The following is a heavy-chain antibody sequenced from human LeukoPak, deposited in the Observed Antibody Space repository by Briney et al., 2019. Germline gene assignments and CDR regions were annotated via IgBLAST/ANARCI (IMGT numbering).Heavy chain of an antibody. CDR2: IYYSGST. V-gene: IGHV4-59*08. J-gene: IGHJ4*02. Sequence: SETLSLTCTVSGYSISSYYWGWIRQPPGKGLEWIGYIYYSGSTNYNPSLKSRVTISVDTSKNQFSLKLSSVTAADTAVYYCARLNKTPTVYYYDSSGEIDSWGQGTLVTVSS. D-gene: IGHD3-22*01. CDR3: ARLNKTPTVYYYDSSGEIDS. CDR1: GYSISSYY.